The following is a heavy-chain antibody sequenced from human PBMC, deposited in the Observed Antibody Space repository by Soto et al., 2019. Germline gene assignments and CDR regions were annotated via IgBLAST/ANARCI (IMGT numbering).Heavy chain of an antibody. V-gene: IGHV2-26*01. CDR1: GFSLSNARMG. J-gene: IGHJ6*02. CDR2: IFSNDEK. D-gene: IGHD4-17*01. Sequence: QVTLKESGPVLVKPTETLTLTCTVSGFSLSNARMGVSWIRQPPGKALEWLAHIFSNDEKSYSTSLKSRLTISKDTSTSQVVLTMTNMDPVDTATYYCARIRRMTTVNYYYYGMDVWGQGTTVTVSS. CDR3: ARIRRMTTVNYYYYGMDV.